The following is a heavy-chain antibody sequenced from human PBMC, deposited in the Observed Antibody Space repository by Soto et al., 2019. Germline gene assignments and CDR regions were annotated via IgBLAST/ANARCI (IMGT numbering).Heavy chain of an antibody. CDR1: GFTFDDYT. Sequence: GGSLRLSCAASGFTFDDYTMHWVRQAPGKGLEWVSLISWDGGSTYYADSVKGRFTISRDNSKNSLYLQMNSLRTEDTALYYCAKDLQHEVAASTPLEYWGQGTPVTVSS. D-gene: IGHD2-15*01. V-gene: IGHV3-43*01. CDR3: AKDLQHEVAASTPLEY. CDR2: ISWDGGST. J-gene: IGHJ4*02.